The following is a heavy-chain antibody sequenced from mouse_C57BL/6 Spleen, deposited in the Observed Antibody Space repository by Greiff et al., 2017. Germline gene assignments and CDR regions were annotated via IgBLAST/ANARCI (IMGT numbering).Heavy chain of an antibody. CDR3: VRQSDGYLYAMDY. V-gene: IGHV10-1*01. J-gene: IGHJ4*01. CDR1: GFSFNTYA. D-gene: IGHD2-3*01. CDR2: IRSKSNNYAT. Sequence: EVQLVESGGGLVQPKGSLKLSCAASGFSFNTYAMNWVRQAPGKGLEWVARIRSKSNNYATYYADSVKDRFTISRDDSESMLYLQMNNLKTEDTAMYYCVRQSDGYLYAMDYWGQGTSVTVSS.